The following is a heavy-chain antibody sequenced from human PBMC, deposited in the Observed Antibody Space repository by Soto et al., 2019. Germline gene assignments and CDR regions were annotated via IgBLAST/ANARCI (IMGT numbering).Heavy chain of an antibody. D-gene: IGHD3-22*01. J-gene: IGHJ4*02. Sequence: QVQLVESGGGVVQPGRSLRLSCAASGFTFSSYGMHWVRQAPGKGLEWVAVISYDGSNKYYADSVKGRFTISRDNSKNTLYLHMNSLRAEDTAVYYCAKGVASSGYTFDYWGQGTLVTVSS. V-gene: IGHV3-30*18. CDR3: AKGVASSGYTFDY. CDR1: GFTFSSYG. CDR2: ISYDGSNK.